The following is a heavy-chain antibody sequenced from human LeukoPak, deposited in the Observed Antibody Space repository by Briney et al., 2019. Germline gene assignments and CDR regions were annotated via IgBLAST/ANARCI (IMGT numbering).Heavy chain of an antibody. CDR1: GYTFTGYY. CDR3: ARVLDSGYPVWDC. J-gene: IGHJ4*02. Sequence: ASVKVSCKASGYTFTGYYMHWVRQAPGQGLEWMGGINPNSGVTNYAQKFQGRVTMTRDTSISTAYMELSRLRSDDTAVYYCARVLDSGYPVWDCWGQGTLVTVSS. V-gene: IGHV1-2*02. D-gene: IGHD5-12*01. CDR2: INPNSGVT.